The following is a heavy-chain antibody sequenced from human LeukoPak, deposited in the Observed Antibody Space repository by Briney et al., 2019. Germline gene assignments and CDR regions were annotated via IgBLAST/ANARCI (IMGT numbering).Heavy chain of an antibody. CDR2: IYSGGST. J-gene: IGHJ6*02. CDR3: SRAGAIRGPFSGMDV. V-gene: IGHV3-53*04. CDR1: GFTVSSNY. D-gene: IGHD3-10*01. Sequence: GGSLRLSCAASGFTVSSNYMSWVRQAPGKGLEWVSVIYSGGSTYYADSVMGRFTISRHNSKNTLYLQINSLRAEDTAMYYCSRAGAIRGPFSGMDVWGQGTTVTVSS.